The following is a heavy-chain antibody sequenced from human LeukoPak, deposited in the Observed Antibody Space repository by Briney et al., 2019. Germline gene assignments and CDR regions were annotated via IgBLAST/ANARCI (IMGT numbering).Heavy chain of an antibody. J-gene: IGHJ4*02. V-gene: IGHV1-2*02. Sequence: ASVKVSCKASGYTFTGYYMHWVRQAPGQGLEWMGWINPNSGGTNYAQKFQGRVTMTRDTSISTAYMELSRLRSDDTAVYYCASLLDRAGRLNYYDSSGYYGWGQGTLVTVSS. D-gene: IGHD3-22*01. CDR3: ASLLDRAGRLNYYDSSGYYG. CDR1: GYTFTGYY. CDR2: INPNSGGT.